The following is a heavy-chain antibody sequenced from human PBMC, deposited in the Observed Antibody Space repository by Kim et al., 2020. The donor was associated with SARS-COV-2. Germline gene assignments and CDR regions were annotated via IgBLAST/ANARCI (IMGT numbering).Heavy chain of an antibody. V-gene: IGHV4-34*01. CDR3: ARGGRRRVAGRNRGFFYG. J-gene: IGHJ6*01. D-gene: IGHD6-19*01. CDR1: GESFSGYL. CDR2: IDQGGRS. Sequence: SETLSLTCAVYGESFSGYLWTWIRQTPEKGLEWIGEIDQGGRSDYNPALKSRVTLSVDASKYQSSLKLNSLIVADTAVYFCARGGRRRVAGRNRGFFYG.